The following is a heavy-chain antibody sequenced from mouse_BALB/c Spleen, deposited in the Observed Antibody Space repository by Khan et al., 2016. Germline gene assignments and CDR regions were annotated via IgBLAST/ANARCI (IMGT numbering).Heavy chain of an antibody. V-gene: IGHV1-69*02. CDR3: TRTGYDDAMDY. CDR1: GYTFTSYW. D-gene: IGHD2-2*01. J-gene: IGHJ4*01. Sequence: QVQLKQSGAELVRPGASVKLSCKASGYTFTSYWISWVKQRPGQGLEWIGNIYPSDSYTNYNQKFKDKATLTVDKSSSTAYMQLSSPTSEDSAVYYCTRTGYDDAMDYWGQGTSVTVSS. CDR2: IYPSDSYT.